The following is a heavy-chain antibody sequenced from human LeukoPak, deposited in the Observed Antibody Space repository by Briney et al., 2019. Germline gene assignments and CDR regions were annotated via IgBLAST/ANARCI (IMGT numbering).Heavy chain of an antibody. D-gene: IGHD6-13*01. Sequence: NPSETLSLTCAVYGGSFSGYYWSWIRQPPGKGLEWIGEINHSGSTNYNPSLKSRVTISVDTSKNQFSLKLSSVTAADTAVYYCARGRARYSSSTQSSSWYVYWGQGTLVTVSS. CDR1: GGSFSGYY. CDR3: ARGRARYSSSTQSSSWYVY. CDR2: INHSGST. V-gene: IGHV4-34*01. J-gene: IGHJ4*02.